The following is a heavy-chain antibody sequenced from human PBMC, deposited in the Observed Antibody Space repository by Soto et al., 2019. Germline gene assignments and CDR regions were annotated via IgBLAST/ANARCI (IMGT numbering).Heavy chain of an antibody. D-gene: IGHD6-13*01. CDR1: GFTVSSNY. CDR3: ARDLRYSSSWYAAEYFQH. Sequence: GGSLRLSCAASGFTVSSNYMSWVRQAPGKGLEWVSVIYSGGSTYYADSVKGRFTISRDNSKNTLYLQMNSLRAEDTAVYYCARDLRYSSSWYAAEYFQHWGQGTLVTVSS. V-gene: IGHV3-66*01. CDR2: IYSGGST. J-gene: IGHJ1*01.